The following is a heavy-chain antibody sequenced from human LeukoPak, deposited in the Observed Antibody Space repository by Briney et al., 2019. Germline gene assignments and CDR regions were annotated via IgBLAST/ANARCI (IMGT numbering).Heavy chain of an antibody. D-gene: IGHD3-10*01. CDR1: GGSISSGSYY. CDR3: ARGTRQGLWFGELVDY. Sequence: SETLSLTCTVSGGSISSGSYYWSWIRQPAGKGLEWIGRIYTSGSTNYNPSLKSRVTISVDTSKNQFSLKLSSVTAADTAVYYCARGTRQGLWFGELVDYWGQGTLVTVSS. V-gene: IGHV4-61*02. J-gene: IGHJ4*02. CDR2: IYTSGST.